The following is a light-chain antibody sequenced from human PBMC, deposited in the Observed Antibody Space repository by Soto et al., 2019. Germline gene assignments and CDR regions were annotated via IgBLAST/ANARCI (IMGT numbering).Light chain of an antibody. Sequence: DLQMTQSPSTLSASVGDRVTITCRASQSLSSWLAWYQQKPGKAPKLLIYDASSLKSGVPSRFSGSGSGTEFTLTISSLQPDDFATYYGQQYNSYPWTFGQGTKVEIK. CDR1: QSLSSW. CDR2: DAS. V-gene: IGKV1-5*01. CDR3: QQYNSYPWT. J-gene: IGKJ1*01.